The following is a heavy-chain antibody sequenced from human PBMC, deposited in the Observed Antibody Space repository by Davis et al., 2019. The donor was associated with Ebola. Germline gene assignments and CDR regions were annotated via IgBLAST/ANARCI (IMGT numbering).Heavy chain of an antibody. V-gene: IGHV3-30*18. Sequence: GESLKISCVASGFTFGTYAMHWVRQAPGKGLEWVAFISYDGRNTEYGDAVKGRFTISRDNSKSTLYLQMNSLRAGDTAVYYCAKQRGYGYPAYYFDYWGQGTLVTVSS. CDR2: ISYDGRNT. J-gene: IGHJ4*02. CDR1: GFTFGTYA. D-gene: IGHD5-12*01. CDR3: AKQRGYGYPAYYFDY.